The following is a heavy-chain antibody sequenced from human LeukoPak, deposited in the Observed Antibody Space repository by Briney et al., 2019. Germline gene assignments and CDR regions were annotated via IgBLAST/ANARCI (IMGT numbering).Heavy chain of an antibody. D-gene: IGHD6-13*01. Sequence: GGSLRLSCAASGFTLSSCWMSWVRQAPGKGLEWVANIKQDGSEKYYVDSVKGRFTISRDNAKNSLYLQMNSLRAEDTAVCYCARSWQQLTFDPWGQGTLVTVSS. J-gene: IGHJ5*02. CDR2: IKQDGSEK. CDR1: GFTLSSCW. CDR3: ARSWQQLTFDP. V-gene: IGHV3-7*03.